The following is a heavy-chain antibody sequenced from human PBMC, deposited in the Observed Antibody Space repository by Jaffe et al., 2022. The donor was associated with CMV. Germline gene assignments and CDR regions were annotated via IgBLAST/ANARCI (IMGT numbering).Heavy chain of an antibody. CDR1: GFTFSSYG. CDR2: ISYDGSNK. D-gene: IGHD2-15*01. CDR3: AKDLHCSGGSCHHRVLGRGMDV. J-gene: IGHJ6*02. Sequence: QVQLVESGGGVVQPGRSLRLSCAASGFTFSSYGMHWVRQAPGKGLEWVAVISYDGSNKYYADSVKGRFTISRDNSKNTLYLQMNSLRAEDTAVYYCAKDLHCSGGSCHHRVLGRGMDVWGQGTTVTVSS. V-gene: IGHV3-30*18.